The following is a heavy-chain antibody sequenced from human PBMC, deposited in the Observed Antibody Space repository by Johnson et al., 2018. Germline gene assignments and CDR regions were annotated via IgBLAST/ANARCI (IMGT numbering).Heavy chain of an antibody. V-gene: IGHV3-23*04. CDR2: IRGGGTST. J-gene: IGHJ6*02. CDR3: AGDRGGIGASEGREV. Sequence: VQLVESGGGLVKPGGSLRLSCAASGFTFSDYAMTWVRPASGKGLVWVSGIRGGGTSTYYADSVKGRFTISRYDYKNTLYLQMNSRRAEDMAVYYWAGDRGGIGASEGREVWGQGATGSVSS. CDR1: GFTFSDYA. D-gene: IGHD6-6*01.